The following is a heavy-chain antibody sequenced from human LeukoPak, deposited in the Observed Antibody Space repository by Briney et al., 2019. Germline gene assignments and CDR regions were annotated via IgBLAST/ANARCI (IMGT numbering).Heavy chain of an antibody. V-gene: IGHV3-23*01. CDR2: ISGSGGST. CDR1: GFTFSSYA. Sequence: EGSLRLSCAASGFTFSSYAMSWVRQAPGKGLEWVSAISGSGGSTYYADSVKGRFTISRDNSKNTLYLQMNSLRAEDTAVYYCAKDDTNPRYYYSMDVWGKGTTVTVSS. CDR3: AKDDTNPRYYYSMDV. J-gene: IGHJ6*03.